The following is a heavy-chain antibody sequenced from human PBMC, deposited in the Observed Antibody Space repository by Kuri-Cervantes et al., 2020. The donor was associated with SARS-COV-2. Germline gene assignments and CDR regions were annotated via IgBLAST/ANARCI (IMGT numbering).Heavy chain of an antibody. J-gene: IGHJ4*02. CDR2: IYSGGST. V-gene: IGHV3-66*01. CDR3: ARDLPYYYDSSGYDFDY. CDR1: GFTVSSNY. D-gene: IGHD3-22*01. Sequence: GGSLRLSCAASGFTVSSNYMSWVRQAPGKGLEWVSVIYSGGSTYYADSVKGRFTISRDNSKNTLYLQMNSLRAEDTAVYYCARDLPYYYDSSGYDFDYWGQGTLVTVSS.